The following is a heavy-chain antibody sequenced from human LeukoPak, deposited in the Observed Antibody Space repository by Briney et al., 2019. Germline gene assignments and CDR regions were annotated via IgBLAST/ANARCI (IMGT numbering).Heavy chain of an antibody. CDR1: GYSISSGYY. Sequence: PSETLSLTCTVSGYSISSGYYWGWIRQPPGKGLEWIGSIYHSGSTYYNPSLKSRVTISVDTSKNQFSLKLSSVTAADTAVYYCARGRRPGSRTKYYYYYYMDVWGKGTTVTVSS. CDR3: ARGRRPGSRTKYYYYYYMDV. D-gene: IGHD2-8*01. CDR2: IYHSGST. V-gene: IGHV4-38-2*02. J-gene: IGHJ6*03.